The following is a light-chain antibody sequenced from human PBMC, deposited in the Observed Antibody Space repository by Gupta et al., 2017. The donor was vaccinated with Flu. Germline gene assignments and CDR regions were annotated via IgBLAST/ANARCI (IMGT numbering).Light chain of an antibody. V-gene: IGLV3-21*02. Sequence: GQTDTITGGGNKIGSNSVHWYQQKPGPAPVLLVHDEGDRSSGIPERFSASNYGTTATITTTRVEDGDAADYYCQVSETTTDHVIFGGGTKLTVL. CDR3: QVSETTTDHVI. J-gene: IGLJ2*01. CDR2: DEG. CDR1: KIGSNS.